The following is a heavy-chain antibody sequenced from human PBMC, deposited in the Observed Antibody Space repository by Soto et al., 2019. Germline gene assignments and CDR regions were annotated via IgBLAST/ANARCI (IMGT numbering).Heavy chain of an antibody. V-gene: IGHV4-61*01. CDR2: IYYDGST. D-gene: IGHD3-9*01. CDR3: ARQGYDILTGYHTPYYYYYYMDI. CDR1: GGSVSSGNYY. J-gene: IGHJ6*03. Sequence: LSLTCTVSGGSVSSGNYYWSWIRQPPGKGLEWIGNIYYDGSTYYSPSLKSRVTMSADTSKNQFSLKLSSVTAADTAVYYCARQGYDILTGYHTPYYYYYYMDIWGKGTTVTVSS.